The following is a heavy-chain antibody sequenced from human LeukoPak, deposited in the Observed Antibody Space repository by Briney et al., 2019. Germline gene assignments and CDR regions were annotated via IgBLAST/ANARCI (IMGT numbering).Heavy chain of an antibody. CDR1: GFTFSSYS. CDR3: ARDHDWAFDY. D-gene: IGHD3-9*01. J-gene: IGHJ4*02. Sequence: GGSLRLPCSASGFTFSSYSMNWVRQAPGKGLEWLAYINRGGDNIWYADSVKSRFTISRDNARDSLFLQMNSLRDEDTAVYYCARDHDWAFDYWGQGTLVTVSS. CDR2: INRGGDNI. V-gene: IGHV3-48*02.